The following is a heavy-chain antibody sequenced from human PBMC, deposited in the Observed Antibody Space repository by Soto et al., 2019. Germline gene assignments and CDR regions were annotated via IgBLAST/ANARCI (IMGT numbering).Heavy chain of an antibody. J-gene: IGHJ6*02. CDR3: ARVLDGKSSWPVPNYYYYGMDV. CDR1: GGSISSYY. Sequence: TSETLSLTCTVSGGSISSYYWSWIRQPPGKGLEWIGYIYYSGSTNYNPSLKSRVTISVDTSKNQFSLKLSSVTAADTAVYYCARVLDGKSSWPVPNYYYYGMDVWGQGTTVTVSS. CDR2: IYYSGST. D-gene: IGHD6-13*01. V-gene: IGHV4-59*01.